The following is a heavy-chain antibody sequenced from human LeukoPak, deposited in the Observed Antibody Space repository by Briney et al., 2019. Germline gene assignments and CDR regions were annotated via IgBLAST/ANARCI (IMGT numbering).Heavy chain of an antibody. CDR2: INHSGST. D-gene: IGHD1-26*01. CDR1: GGSFSGYY. Sequence: SETLSLTCAVYGGSFSGYYWSWIRQPPGKGLEWIGEINHSGSTIYNPSLKSRVTISVDTSKNQFSLKLSSVTAADTAVYYCAREQNSGSQGAFDIWGQGTMVTVSS. J-gene: IGHJ3*02. CDR3: AREQNSGSQGAFDI. V-gene: IGHV4-34*01.